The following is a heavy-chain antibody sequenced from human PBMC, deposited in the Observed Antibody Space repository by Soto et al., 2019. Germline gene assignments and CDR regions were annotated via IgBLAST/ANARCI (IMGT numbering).Heavy chain of an antibody. J-gene: IGHJ6*02. V-gene: IGHV3-9*01. CDR2: ISWNSGSI. Sequence: GGSLRLSCAASGFTFDDYAMHWVRQAPGKGLEWVSGISWNSGSIGYADSVKGRFTISRDNAKNSLYLQMNSLRAEDTALYYCAKDIGLRLPRYYYYGMDVWGQETTVTVSS. CDR3: AKDIGLRLPRYYYYGMDV. D-gene: IGHD6-25*01. CDR1: GFTFDDYA.